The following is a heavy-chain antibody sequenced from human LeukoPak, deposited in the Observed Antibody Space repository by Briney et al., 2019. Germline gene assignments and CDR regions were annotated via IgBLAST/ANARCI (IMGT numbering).Heavy chain of an antibody. CDR1: WGSMSSNY. D-gene: IGHD5-12*01. CDR2: IYNSGST. V-gene: IGHV4-59*01. J-gene: IGHJ4*02. CDR3: ATGAVA. Sequence: PSETLSLTCTVSWGSMSSNYWSWLRQPPGKGLEWIGYIYNSGSTNYNTSLKSRVTISVDTSKNQCSLKRSSVTAADTAVYYCATGAVAWGQGTLVTVSS.